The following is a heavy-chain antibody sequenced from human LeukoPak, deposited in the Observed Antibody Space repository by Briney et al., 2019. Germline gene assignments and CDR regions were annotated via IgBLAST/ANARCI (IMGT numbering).Heavy chain of an antibody. J-gene: IGHJ4*02. D-gene: IGHD7-27*01. Sequence: GGSLRLSCAASGLTVSSNYMSWVRQAPGRGLEWVSVIYSGGSTYYADSVKGRLTISRDNSKNTLYLQMNSLRAEDTAVYYCARDPGGNWGYWGQGTLVTVSS. CDR2: IYSGGST. V-gene: IGHV3-66*01. CDR3: ARDPGGNWGY. CDR1: GLTVSSNY.